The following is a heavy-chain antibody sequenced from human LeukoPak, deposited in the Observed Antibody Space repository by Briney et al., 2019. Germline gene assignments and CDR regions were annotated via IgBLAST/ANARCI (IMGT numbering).Heavy chain of an antibody. D-gene: IGHD1-14*01. Sequence: PGGSLRLSCAASGFTFSSYAMSSVRQAPGKRLEWVSAISGSGGSTYYADSGKGRFTISRDNSKNTLYLQMNSLRAEDTAVYYCAHTRRGQPGGMDVWGQGTTVTVSS. CDR2: ISGSGGST. J-gene: IGHJ6*02. V-gene: IGHV3-23*01. CDR3: AHTRRGQPGGMDV. CDR1: GFTFSSYA.